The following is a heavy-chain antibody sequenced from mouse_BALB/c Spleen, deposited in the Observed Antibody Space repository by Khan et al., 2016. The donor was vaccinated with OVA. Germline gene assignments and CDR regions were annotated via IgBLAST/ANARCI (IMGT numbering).Heavy chain of an antibody. CDR2: ISYSGNT. J-gene: IGHJ3*01. CDR3: ARKDYYDYDPFPY. CDR1: GYSITSEYT. Sequence: EVQLQESGPGLVKPSQSLSLTCTVTGYSITSEYTWNWIRQFPGNKLEWMGFISYSGNTRYNPSLKSRISITREPSKNQFFLQLNSVTSEDISTYYCARKDYYDYDPFPYWGQGTLVTVSA. D-gene: IGHD2-4*01. V-gene: IGHV3-2*02.